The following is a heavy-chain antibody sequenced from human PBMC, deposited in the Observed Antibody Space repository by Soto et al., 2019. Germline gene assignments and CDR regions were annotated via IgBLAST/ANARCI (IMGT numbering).Heavy chain of an antibody. CDR3: ARGPLVTTGHDAFDI. J-gene: IGHJ3*02. CDR1: GGSFSGYY. D-gene: IGHD4-17*01. CDR2: INHSGST. Sequence: SETLSLTCAVYGGSFSGYYWSWIRQPPGKGLEWIGEINHSGSTNYNPSLKSRVTISVDTSKNQFSLKLSSVTAAVTAVYYCARGPLVTTGHDAFDIWGQGTMVTVSS. V-gene: IGHV4-34*01.